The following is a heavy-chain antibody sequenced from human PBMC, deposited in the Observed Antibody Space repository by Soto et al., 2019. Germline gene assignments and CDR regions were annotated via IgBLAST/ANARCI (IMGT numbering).Heavy chain of an antibody. CDR1: GYSVSSNSAA. J-gene: IGHJ6*02. CDR3: AREDSGWAYYYYGMDV. CDR2: TYYRSKWYN. Sequence: SQTLSLTCAISGYSVSSNSAAWNLIRQSPSRGLEWLGRTYYRSKWYNDYAVSVKSRITINPDTSKNQFSLQLNSVTPEDTAVYYCAREDSGWAYYYYGMDVWGQGTTVTVSS. V-gene: IGHV6-1*01. D-gene: IGHD6-19*01.